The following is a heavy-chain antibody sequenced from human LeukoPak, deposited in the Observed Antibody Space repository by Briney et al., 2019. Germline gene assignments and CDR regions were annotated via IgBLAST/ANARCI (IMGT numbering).Heavy chain of an antibody. V-gene: IGHV3-48*03. Sequence: QPGGSLRLSCASSGFAFSDYEMNWVRQAPGKGLEWVSYISSSGSIIYYADSVKGRFNISRDNAKRSLFLQMNSLRVEDTAVYYCARTMWGFDYWGQGTLVTVSS. CDR2: ISSSGSII. J-gene: IGHJ4*02. CDR3: ARTMWGFDY. CDR1: GFAFSDYE. D-gene: IGHD7-27*01.